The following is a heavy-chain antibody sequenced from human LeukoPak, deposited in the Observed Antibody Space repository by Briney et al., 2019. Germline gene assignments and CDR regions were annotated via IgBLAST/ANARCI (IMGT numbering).Heavy chain of an antibody. CDR2: IYYSGST. Sequence: SETLSLTCTVSGGSISSYYWSWIRQPPGKGLEWIGSIYYSGSTNYNPSLKSRVTISVDTSKNQFSLKLSSVTAADTAAYYCARDGYGRYWVHRGQGTLVTVSS. V-gene: IGHV4-59*01. CDR3: ARDGYGRYWVH. CDR1: GGSISSYY. D-gene: IGHD1-26*01. J-gene: IGHJ4*02.